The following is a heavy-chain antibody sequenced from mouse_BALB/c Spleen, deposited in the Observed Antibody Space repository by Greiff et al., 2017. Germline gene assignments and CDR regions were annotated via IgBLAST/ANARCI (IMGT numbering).Heavy chain of an antibody. CDR1: GYTFTSYW. Sequence: VKLQESGAELAKPGASVKMSCKASGYTFTSYWMHWVKQRPGQGLEWIGYINPSTGYTEYNQKFKDKATLTADKSSSTAYMQLSSLTSEDSAVYYCAGWDEDYWGQGTTLTVSS. CDR3: AGWDEDY. CDR2: INPSTGYT. V-gene: IGHV1-7*01. D-gene: IGHD4-1*01. J-gene: IGHJ2*01.